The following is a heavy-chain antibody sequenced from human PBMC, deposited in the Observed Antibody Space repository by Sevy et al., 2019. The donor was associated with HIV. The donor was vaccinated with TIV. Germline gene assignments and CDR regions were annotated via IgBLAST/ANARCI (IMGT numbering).Heavy chain of an antibody. J-gene: IGHJ5*02. V-gene: IGHV3-7*03. D-gene: IGHD1-26*01. CDR3: VRDKEVGASILDA. CDR2: RKQDGSEA. CDR1: GCTFSSYA. Sequence: GGSLRLSCSASGCTFSSYAMHWGRQAPGKGLECVADRKQDGSEAYYVDSVKGRFTISRDNAKNSLYLQMNSLSDEDTAMYFCVRDKEVGASILDAWGQGTPVTVSS.